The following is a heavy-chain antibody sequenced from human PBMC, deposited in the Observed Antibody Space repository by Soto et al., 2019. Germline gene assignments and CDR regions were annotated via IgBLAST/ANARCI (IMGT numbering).Heavy chain of an antibody. V-gene: IGHV3-23*01. J-gene: IGHJ5*02. CDR2: ISGSGQTT. CDR3: AKDQRKPAIFGVFTLS. Sequence: EVHVLESGGGLGQPGGSLRLSCAGSGFTFSRFAMSWVRQVPGKGLEWVSAISGSGQTTYYADSVKGRFTVSRDNSNNTLYLQMNSLRADDTAVYYCAKDQRKPAIFGVFTLSWGQGTLVTVSS. CDR1: GFTFSRFA. D-gene: IGHD3-3*01.